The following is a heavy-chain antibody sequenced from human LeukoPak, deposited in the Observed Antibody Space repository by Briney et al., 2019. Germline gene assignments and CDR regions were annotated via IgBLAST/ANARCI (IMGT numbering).Heavy chain of an antibody. CDR3: ARIRRGHSSAICYNH. CDR2: INHNGGT. J-gene: IGHJ5*02. V-gene: IGHV4-34*01. Sequence: PSETLSLTCSVYGVPLSDYYWSWIRQPPGKGLEWIGEINHNGGTKYNPSLKGRVTISVDTSENHFSLNLRSVTAADTAVYYCARIRRGHSSAICYNHWGRGTLVTVSS. CDR1: GVPLSDYY. D-gene: IGHD2-8*01.